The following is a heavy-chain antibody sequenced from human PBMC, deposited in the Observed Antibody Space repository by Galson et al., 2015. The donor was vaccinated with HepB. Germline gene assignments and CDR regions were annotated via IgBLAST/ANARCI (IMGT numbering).Heavy chain of an antibody. CDR3: ATDTAFGELFLSG. CDR1: GYTLTELS. V-gene: IGHV1-24*01. J-gene: IGHJ4*02. D-gene: IGHD3-10*01. CDR2: FDPEDGET. Sequence: SVKVSCKVSGYTLTELSMHWVRQAPGKGPEWMGGFDPEDGETIYAQKFQGRVTMTEDTSTDTAYMELSSLRSEDTAVYYCATDTAFGELFLSGWGQGTLVTVSS.